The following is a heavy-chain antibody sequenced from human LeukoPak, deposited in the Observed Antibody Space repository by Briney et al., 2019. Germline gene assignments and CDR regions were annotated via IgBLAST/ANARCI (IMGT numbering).Heavy chain of an antibody. CDR2: ISAYNGNT. CDR1: GGTFSSYA. V-gene: IGHV1-18*01. J-gene: IGHJ4*02. D-gene: IGHD3-22*01. Sequence: ASVKVSCKASGGTFSSYAISWVRQAPGQGLEWMGWISAYNGNTNYAQKLQGRVTMTTDTSTSTAYMELRSLRSDDTAVYYCAREAYYYDSSGYYPLDYWGQGTLVTISS. CDR3: AREAYYYDSSGYYPLDY.